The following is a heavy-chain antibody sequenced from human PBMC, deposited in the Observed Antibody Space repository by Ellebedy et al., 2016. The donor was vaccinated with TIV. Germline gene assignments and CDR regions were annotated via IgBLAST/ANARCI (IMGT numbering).Heavy chain of an antibody. CDR2: INQDGGEK. D-gene: IGHD4-23*01. CDR3: ARDPVGVGPAFDV. CDR1: GFTISRHW. J-gene: IGHJ3*01. V-gene: IGHV3-7*03. Sequence: GESLKISCAASGFTISRHWMSWVRQGPGKGLEWVANINQDGGEKNYVDSVRGRFTISRDNAKNSLYLQMNSLRAEDTAIYYCARDPVGVGPAFDVWGQGTMVTVSS.